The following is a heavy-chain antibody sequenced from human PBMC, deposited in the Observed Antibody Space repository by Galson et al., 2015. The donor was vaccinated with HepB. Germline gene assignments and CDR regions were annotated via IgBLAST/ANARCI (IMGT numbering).Heavy chain of an antibody. CDR2: TYYRSKWYK. V-gene: IGHV6-1*01. Sequence: CAISGDSVSSNSAAWNWIRQPPSRGLEWLGRTYYRSKWYKDYAVSVKSRITINPATSKNQVSLQLEYVTPEDTAVYYCAYGVDVWGQGTTVTVSS. CDR3: AYGVDV. CDR1: GDSVSSNSAA. J-gene: IGHJ6*02.